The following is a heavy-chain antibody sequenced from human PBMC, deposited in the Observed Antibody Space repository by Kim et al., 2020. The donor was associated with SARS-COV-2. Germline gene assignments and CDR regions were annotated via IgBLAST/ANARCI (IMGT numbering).Heavy chain of an antibody. CDR2: ISASGNTI. V-gene: IGHV3-48*03. CDR3: ARETGSTSSFDF. J-gene: IGHJ5*01. D-gene: IGHD2-2*01. CDR1: GFSFTGYE. Sequence: GGSLRLSCAASGFSFTGYEMNWVRQAPGKGLEWLSYISASGNTIYYADSVKGRFTISRDNAKNSLYLLMNSLRAEDTAVYYCARETGSTSSFDFLGQGTL.